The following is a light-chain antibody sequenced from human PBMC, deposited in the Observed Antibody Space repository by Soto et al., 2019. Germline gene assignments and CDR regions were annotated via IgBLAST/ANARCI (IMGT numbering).Light chain of an antibody. CDR3: RQRLTWPIT. Sequence: IVLTQSPATLSLSPGERATLSCRADQFINTFLSWYQQKPGQVPRLLMYDASNRATGIPARFSGSGSGTDFTLTISSLEPEDFAVYYCRQRLTWPITFGGGTKVEIK. CDR1: QFINTF. V-gene: IGKV3-11*01. CDR2: DAS. J-gene: IGKJ4*01.